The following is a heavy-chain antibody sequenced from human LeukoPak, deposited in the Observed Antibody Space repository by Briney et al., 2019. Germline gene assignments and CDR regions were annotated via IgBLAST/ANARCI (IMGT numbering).Heavy chain of an antibody. CDR2: ISYSGST. V-gene: IGHV4-59*01. Sequence: PSETLSLTCTVSGGSISSYYWSWIRQPPGKGLECLAYISYSGSTNYNPSLKSRVTISVDTSKNQFSLKLSSVTAADTAVYYCARDAKRSGGFFRPLDSSAYYYSDWGQGTLVAVSS. CDR3: ARDAKRSGGFFRPLDSSAYYYSD. J-gene: IGHJ4*02. CDR1: GGSISSYY. D-gene: IGHD3-22*01.